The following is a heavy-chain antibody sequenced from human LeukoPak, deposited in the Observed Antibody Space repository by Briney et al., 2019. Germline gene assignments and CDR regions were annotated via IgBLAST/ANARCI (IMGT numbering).Heavy chain of an antibody. CDR1: GYTFSSYD. J-gene: IGHJ4*02. D-gene: IGHD2/OR15-2a*01. Sequence: PGGSLRLSCAPSGYTFSSYDMSWVRQAPGKGLEWVGRIKSKTDGGTTDYAAPVKGRFTISRDHSKNTLYLQMNSLKPQDTALLYCTTDRTTLFDYWGQGTLVTVSS. CDR3: TTDRTTLFDY. CDR2: IKSKTDGGTT. V-gene: IGHV3-15*01.